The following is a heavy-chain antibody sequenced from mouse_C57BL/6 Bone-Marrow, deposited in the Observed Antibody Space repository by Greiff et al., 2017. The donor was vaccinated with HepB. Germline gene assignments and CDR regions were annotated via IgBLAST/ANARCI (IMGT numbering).Heavy chain of an antibody. CDR3: ERGGGGGSFFDY. J-gene: IGHJ2*01. Sequence: QVQLKQSGPELVKPGASVKISCKASGYAFSSSWMNWVKQRPGKGLEWIGRIYPGDGDTNYNGKFKGKATLTADKSSSTAYMQLSSLTSEDSAVYFGERGGGGGSFFDYWGQGTTLTVSS. V-gene: IGHV1-82*01. CDR2: IYPGDGDT. CDR1: GYAFSSSW.